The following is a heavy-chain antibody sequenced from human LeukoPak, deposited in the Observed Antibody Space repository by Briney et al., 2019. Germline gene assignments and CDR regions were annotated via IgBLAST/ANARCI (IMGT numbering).Heavy chain of an antibody. Sequence: SETLSLTCTVSGDSISSYYWSWIRQPPGKGLEWIGYIYHSGNTNSNPSLKSRVTISVDTTKIHFYLKLSSVTAADTAVYDCARSIIVVVAAGALDIWGQGTMVTVSS. V-gene: IGHV4-59*08. J-gene: IGHJ3*02. D-gene: IGHD2-21*02. CDR2: IYHSGNT. CDR1: GDSISSYY. CDR3: ARSIIVVVAAGALDI.